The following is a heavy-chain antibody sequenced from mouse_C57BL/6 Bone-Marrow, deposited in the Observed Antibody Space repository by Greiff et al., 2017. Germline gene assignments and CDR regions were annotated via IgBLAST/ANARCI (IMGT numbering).Heavy chain of an antibody. CDR1: GFNIKDDY. V-gene: IGHV14-4*01. D-gene: IGHD2-12*01. Sequence: VQLQQSGAELVRPGASVKLSCTASGFNIKDDYMHWVKQRPEQGLEWIGWIDPENGDTEYAPKFQGKATITADTSSNTAYLQLSSLTSEDTAVYYCTAPYDSDGGEFDFWGTGTTVTVSS. CDR3: TAPYDSDGGEFDF. CDR2: IDPENGDT. J-gene: IGHJ1*03.